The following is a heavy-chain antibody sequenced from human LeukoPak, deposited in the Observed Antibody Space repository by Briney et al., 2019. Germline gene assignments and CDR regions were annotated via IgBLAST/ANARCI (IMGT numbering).Heavy chain of an antibody. Sequence: PSETLSLTCTVSGDSINNYYWSWIRQPPGKGLEWIGYIYHSGSTNYNPSPSLKSRVTISLDRSKNQFSLKLSSVTAADTAVYYCARPTGRGDYPTDAFDIWGQGTLVTVSS. D-gene: IGHD4-11*01. CDR1: GDSINNYY. CDR3: ARPTGRGDYPTDAFDI. V-gene: IGHV4-59*12. J-gene: IGHJ3*02. CDR2: IYHSGST.